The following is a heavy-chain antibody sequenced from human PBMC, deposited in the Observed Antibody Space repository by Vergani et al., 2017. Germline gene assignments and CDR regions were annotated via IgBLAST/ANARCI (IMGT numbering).Heavy chain of an antibody. CDR3: AKVVFDYGDYGAYYYYYGMDV. J-gene: IGHJ6*02. V-gene: IGHV3-64D*06. Sequence: EVQLVESGGGLVQPGGSLRLSCSASGFTFSSYAMHWVRQAPGKGLDYVSAISSTWGSTYYADSVKGRFTISRDNSKNTLYLQMSSLRAEDTAVYYCAKVVFDYGDYGAYYYYYGMDVWGQGTTVTVS. CDR1: GFTFSSYA. CDR2: ISSTWGST. D-gene: IGHD4-17*01.